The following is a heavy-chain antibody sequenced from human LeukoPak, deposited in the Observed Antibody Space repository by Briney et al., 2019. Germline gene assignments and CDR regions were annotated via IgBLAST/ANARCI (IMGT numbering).Heavy chain of an antibody. Sequence: GGSLRLSCAASGFTFSSYAMSWVRQAPGKGLEWVSAISGSGGSTYYADSVKGRFTISRDNSKNTLYLQMNSLRAEDTAVYYCAKDYMGYCSSTSCFLFDYWGRGTLVTVSS. D-gene: IGHD2-2*01. CDR3: AKDYMGYCSSTSCFLFDY. J-gene: IGHJ4*02. V-gene: IGHV3-23*01. CDR2: ISGSGGST. CDR1: GFTFSSYA.